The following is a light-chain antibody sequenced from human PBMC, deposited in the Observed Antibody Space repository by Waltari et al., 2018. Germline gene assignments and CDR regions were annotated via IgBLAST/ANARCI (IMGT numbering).Light chain of an antibody. V-gene: IGKV1-27*01. CDR3: QQDYTTPWT. Sequence: DIQMTQSPSSLSASVGDRVTVTCRASQGINKELSWYQQRPGKAPTLLIYGASNLQTGVSSRFSVSGSGTDFTLTISSLQPEDVATYYCQQDYTTPWTFGQGTKVEIK. J-gene: IGKJ1*01. CDR2: GAS. CDR1: QGINKE.